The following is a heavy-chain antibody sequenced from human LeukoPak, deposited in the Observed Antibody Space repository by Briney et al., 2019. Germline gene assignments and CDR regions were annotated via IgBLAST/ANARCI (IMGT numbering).Heavy chain of an antibody. Sequence: GGSLRLSCEVSGFTVSNNYMSWVRQAPGKGLEWVSGIYGAGGTYSADSVKGRFIIFRDDSKNTLYLRIHGLRADDTAVYYCASNILPTAEKGLAYWGQGTLVTVSS. CDR2: IYGAGGT. V-gene: IGHV3-53*01. CDR1: GFTVSNNY. CDR3: ASNILPTAEKGLAY. J-gene: IGHJ4*02. D-gene: IGHD7-27*01.